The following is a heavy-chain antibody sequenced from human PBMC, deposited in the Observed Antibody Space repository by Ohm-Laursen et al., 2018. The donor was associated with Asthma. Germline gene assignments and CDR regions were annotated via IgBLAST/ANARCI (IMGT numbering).Heavy chain of an antibody. CDR3: ARDRYYYYDSSGYQGYYFDY. CDR1: GFYFSSYS. CDR2: ITSGSDII. V-gene: IGHV3-48*02. J-gene: IGHJ4*02. D-gene: IGHD3-22*01. Sequence: SLRLSCTASGFYFSSYSMHWVRQAPGKGPEWLAFITSGSDIIHYADSVKGRFTISRDNAKNSLYLQMNSLRDEDTAVYYCARDRYYYYDSSGYQGYYFDYWGQGTLVTVS.